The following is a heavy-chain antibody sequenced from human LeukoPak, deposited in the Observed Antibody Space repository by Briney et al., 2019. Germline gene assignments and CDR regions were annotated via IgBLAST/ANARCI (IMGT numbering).Heavy chain of an antibody. CDR1: GGSISSDN. V-gene: IGHV4-59*01. CDR2: LLYSGSA. CDR3: ARLTSGSTIDY. J-gene: IGHJ4*02. D-gene: IGHD6-19*01. Sequence: SETLSLTCTVSGGSISSDNWNWIRRPPGKGLEWIGYLLYSGSANYNPSLKSRVTISLDTSKNQFSLKLNSVTSADTAVHYCARLTSGSTIDYWGQGTLVTVSS.